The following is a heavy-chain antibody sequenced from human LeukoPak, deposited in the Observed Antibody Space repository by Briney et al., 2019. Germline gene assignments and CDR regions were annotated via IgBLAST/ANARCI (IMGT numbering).Heavy chain of an antibody. Sequence: GASVKVSCKASGYTFTSYGISWVRQAPGQGLEWMGWISAYNGNTNYAQKLQGRVTMTRNTSISTAYMELSSLRSEDTAVYYCARVKQWLAGGAFDIWGQGTMVTVSS. D-gene: IGHD6-19*01. V-gene: IGHV1-18*01. CDR2: ISAYNGNT. CDR1: GYTFTSYG. CDR3: ARVKQWLAGGAFDI. J-gene: IGHJ3*02.